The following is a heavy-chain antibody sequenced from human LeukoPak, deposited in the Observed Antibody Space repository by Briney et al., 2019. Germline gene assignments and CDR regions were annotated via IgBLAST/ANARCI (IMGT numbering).Heavy chain of an antibody. Sequence: ASVKVSCKASGGTFSSYAISWVRQAPGQGLEWMGGFDPEDGETIYAQKFQGRVTMTEDTSTDTAYMELSSLRSEDTAVYYCARSVAGFYYFDYWGQGTLVTVSS. CDR1: GGTFSSYA. CDR2: FDPEDGET. CDR3: ARSVAGFYYFDY. J-gene: IGHJ4*02. V-gene: IGHV1-24*01. D-gene: IGHD6-19*01.